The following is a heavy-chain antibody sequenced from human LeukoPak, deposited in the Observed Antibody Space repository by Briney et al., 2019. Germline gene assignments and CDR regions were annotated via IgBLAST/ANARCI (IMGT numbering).Heavy chain of an antibody. CDR3: ARDRRMYYYDSSGYSGY. V-gene: IGHV3-53*01. J-gene: IGHJ4*02. Sequence: GGSLRLSCTVSGFTVSSNSMSWVRQAPGKGLEWVSFIYSGGNTHYSDSVKGRFTISRDNSKNTLYLQMNSLRAEDTAVYYCARDRRMYYYDSSGYSGYWGQGTLVTVSS. CDR2: IYSGGNT. CDR1: GFTVSSNS. D-gene: IGHD3-22*01.